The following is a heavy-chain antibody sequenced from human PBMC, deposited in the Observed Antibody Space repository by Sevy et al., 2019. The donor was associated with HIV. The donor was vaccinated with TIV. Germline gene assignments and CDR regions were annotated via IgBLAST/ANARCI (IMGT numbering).Heavy chain of an antibody. Sequence: GGSLRLSCAASGFTFRTYSMNWVRQAPGKGLEWLSSISDDSRYIYYSDSVKGRFTISRANAKNLLYLQSNNLRVEDTAIYYCARDFTIFGVVSGIDYWVQGNLVTVSS. D-gene: IGHD3-3*01. CDR2: ISDDSRYI. CDR3: ARDFTIFGVVSGIDY. V-gene: IGHV3-21*04. J-gene: IGHJ4*02. CDR1: GFTFRTYS.